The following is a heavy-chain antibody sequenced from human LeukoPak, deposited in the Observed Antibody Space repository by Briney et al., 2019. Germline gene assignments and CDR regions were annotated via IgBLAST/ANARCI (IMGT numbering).Heavy chain of an antibody. CDR3: ARLSAMVRGPEDIFYFEF. CDR1: GFSFSTYW. Sequence: GGSLRLSCETSGFSFSTYWMSWVRQPPGKGLEWVANIRQDGSEKYYVDSVKGRFTISRDIAKQSVFLQMNSLRAEDTAVYYCARLSAMVRGPEDIFYFEFWGLGTLVTVSA. V-gene: IGHV3-7*01. J-gene: IGHJ4*02. D-gene: IGHD3-10*01. CDR2: IRQDGSEK.